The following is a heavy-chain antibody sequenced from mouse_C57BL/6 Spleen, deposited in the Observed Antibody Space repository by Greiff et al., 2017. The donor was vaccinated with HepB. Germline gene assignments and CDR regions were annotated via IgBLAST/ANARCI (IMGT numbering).Heavy chain of an antibody. Sequence: QVQLQQPGTELVKPGASVKLSCKASGYTFTSYWMHWVKQRPGQGLEWIGNINPSNGGTNYNEKFKSKATLTVDKSSSTAYMQLSSLTSEDSAVYESAISVITTVVDPFGYWGQGTTLTVSS. D-gene: IGHD1-1*01. CDR2: INPSNGGT. J-gene: IGHJ2*01. CDR3: AISVITTVVDPFGY. CDR1: GYTFTSYW. V-gene: IGHV1-53*01.